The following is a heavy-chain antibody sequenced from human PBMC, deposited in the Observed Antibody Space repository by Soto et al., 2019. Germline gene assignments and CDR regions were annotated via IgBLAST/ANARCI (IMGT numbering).Heavy chain of an antibody. CDR1: GGSISSYY. Sequence: SEILSLTCTVSGGSISSYYWSWIRQPPGKGPEWIGYIYYSGSTNYNPSLKSRVTISVDTSKNQFSLKLSSVTAADTAVYYCARDLSYGDFVFDYWGQGTLVTVSS. CDR3: ARDLSYGDFVFDY. V-gene: IGHV4-59*01. CDR2: IYYSGST. D-gene: IGHD4-17*01. J-gene: IGHJ4*02.